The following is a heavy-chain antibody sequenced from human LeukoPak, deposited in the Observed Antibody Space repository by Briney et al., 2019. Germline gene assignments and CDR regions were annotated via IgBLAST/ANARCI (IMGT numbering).Heavy chain of an antibody. J-gene: IGHJ3*02. V-gene: IGHV4-59*08. CDR3: VRHLSAGRPAFDI. Sequence: SETLSLTCTVSGGSVNSYYWIWIRQPPGKGLEWTGYIYYSGSTNYNPSLRSRVTISVDTSNNKFSLKLTSLTAADTAVYYCVRHLSAGRPAFDIWGQGTMVTVSS. D-gene: IGHD2-15*01. CDR1: GGSVNSYY. CDR2: IYYSGST.